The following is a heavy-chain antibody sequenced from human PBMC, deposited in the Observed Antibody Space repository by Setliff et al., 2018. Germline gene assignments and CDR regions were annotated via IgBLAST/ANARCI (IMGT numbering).Heavy chain of an antibody. V-gene: IGHV4-39*07. CDR1: GDSITSITYY. CDR3: ASRNSDGGPEYFQH. CDR2: MYYSGDT. D-gene: IGHD1-26*01. Sequence: ASETLSLTCSVSGDSITSITYYWGWIRQPPGKGLEWIATMYYSGDTFYNPSLKSRVTMSVDASKNQISLKLMSVTAADTAVYYCASRNSDGGPEYFQHWGQGALVTVSS. J-gene: IGHJ1*01.